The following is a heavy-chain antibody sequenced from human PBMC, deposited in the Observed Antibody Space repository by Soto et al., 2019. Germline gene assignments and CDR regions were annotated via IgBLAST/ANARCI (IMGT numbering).Heavy chain of an antibody. CDR2: IYYSGST. Sequence: SEALCLSCTVSGGSISSSSYYWGWIRQPPGKGLEWIGSIYYSGSTYYNPSLKSRVTISVDTSKNQFSLKLSSVTAADTAVYYCARALGTIVVVPAAIPSSNSYYYGMDVWGQGTTVT. CDR1: GGSISSSSYY. V-gene: IGHV4-39*01. J-gene: IGHJ6*02. D-gene: IGHD2-2*02. CDR3: ARALGTIVVVPAAIPSSNSYYYGMDV.